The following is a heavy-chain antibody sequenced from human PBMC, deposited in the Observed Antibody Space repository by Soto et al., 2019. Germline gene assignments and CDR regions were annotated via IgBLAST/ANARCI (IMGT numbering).Heavy chain of an antibody. D-gene: IGHD3-22*01. CDR1: GFTVSSYA. V-gene: IGHV3-64*01. Sequence: EVQLVESGGGVVQPGGSLRLSCAASGFTVSSYAMHWVRQAPGKGLEYVAAMSSNGGSTYYANSVKGRFTISRDNSTNTLYLQMGSRRAEDMAVCYCARGSSGYRREYGGQGPLVTVSS. CDR2: MSSNGGST. CDR3: ARGSSGYRREY. J-gene: IGHJ4*02.